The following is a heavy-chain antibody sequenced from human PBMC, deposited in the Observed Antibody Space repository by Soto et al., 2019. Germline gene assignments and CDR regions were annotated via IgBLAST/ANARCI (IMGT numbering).Heavy chain of an antibody. CDR2: ISHTGRT. D-gene: IGHD3-16*01. CDR3: ARAVAPYLGTWFGP. J-gene: IGHJ5*02. V-gene: IGHV4-30-2*01. Sequence: SETLSLTCAVSGGSISSGNSYAWSWIRQPPGKGLEWIGSISHTGRTSYNPSLKGRVTMSVDKSKNQFSLKLSSVTAADMAVYYCARAVAPYLGTWFGPWGQGSLVTVSS. CDR1: GGSISSGNSYA.